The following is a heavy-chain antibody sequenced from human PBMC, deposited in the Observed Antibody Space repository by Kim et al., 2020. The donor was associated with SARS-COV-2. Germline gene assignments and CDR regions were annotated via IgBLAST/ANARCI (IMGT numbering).Heavy chain of an antibody. CDR3: ARHESLVAVAGTTEANPPDY. CDR2: VYYSGST. J-gene: IGHJ4*02. D-gene: IGHD6-19*01. V-gene: IGHV4-39*01. CDR1: GGSISGTSYH. Sequence: SETLSLTCTVSGGSISGTSYHWGWIRQPPGKGLEWIGSVYYSGSTYFNPSLKSRLTISVDTSKNQFSLKLRSVTAADTAVYYCARHESLVAVAGTTEANPPDYWGQGTVVTVSS.